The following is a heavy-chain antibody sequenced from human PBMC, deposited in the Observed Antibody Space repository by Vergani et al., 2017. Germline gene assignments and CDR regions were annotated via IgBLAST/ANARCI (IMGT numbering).Heavy chain of an antibody. D-gene: IGHD5-12*01. CDR1: GGSISSGDYS. CDR2: IRSKAYGGTT. CDR3: TRDATAPCSGYPHAFDI. Sequence: VQLQESGPGLVKPSQTLSLTCAVSGGSISSGDYSWSWIRQPPGKGLEWVGFIRSKAYGGTTEYAASVKGRFTISRDYSKSIAYLQMNSLKTEDTAVYYCTRDATAPCSGYPHAFDIWGQGTMVTVSS. J-gene: IGHJ3*02. V-gene: IGHV3-49*05.